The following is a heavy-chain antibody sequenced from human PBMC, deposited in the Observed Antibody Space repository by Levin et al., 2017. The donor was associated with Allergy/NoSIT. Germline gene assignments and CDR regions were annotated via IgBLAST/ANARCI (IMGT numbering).Heavy chain of an antibody. J-gene: IGHJ4*02. Sequence: SSETLSLTCAVYGGSLSGYYWSWIRQPPGKGLEWIGEINHSGSTNYNPSLKTRVTISIDTSKNQFSLNLRSVTAADTAIFYCARSAAGPEYWGQGTLVTVSS. CDR1: GGSLSGYY. V-gene: IGHV4-34*01. D-gene: IGHD6-13*01. CDR2: INHSGST. CDR3: ARSAAGPEY.